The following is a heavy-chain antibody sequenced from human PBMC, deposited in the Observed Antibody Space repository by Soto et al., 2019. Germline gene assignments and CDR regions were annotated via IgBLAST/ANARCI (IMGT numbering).Heavy chain of an antibody. D-gene: IGHD3-3*02. V-gene: IGHV3-23*01. J-gene: IGHJ4*02. CDR2: ISGGGNDA. CDR1: RFTFSSYA. Sequence: AGGSLRLSCAASRFTFSSYAMSWVRQAPGKGLEWVSSISGGGNDAYYADSVKGRFTISRDNSQNTLYLQMSSLRADDTAVYYCARSLFLASTDTEPIDYWGQGALVTVSS. CDR3: ARSLFLASTDTEPIDY.